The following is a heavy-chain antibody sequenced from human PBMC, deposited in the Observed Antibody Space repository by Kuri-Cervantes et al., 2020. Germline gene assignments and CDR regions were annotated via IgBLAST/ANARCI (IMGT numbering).Heavy chain of an antibody. V-gene: IGHV3-7*01. CDR1: GFTFSSYA. Sequence: GESLKISCAASGFTFSSYAVHWVRQAPGKGLEWVANIKQDGSEKYYVDSAKSRFTISRDNAKNSHFLQMNSLRAEDTAVYYCARIPTYYDFWRVTTLYYYYMDVWGKGTTVTVSS. CDR3: ARIPTYYDFWRVTTLYYYYMDV. J-gene: IGHJ6*03. D-gene: IGHD3-3*01. CDR2: IKQDGSEK.